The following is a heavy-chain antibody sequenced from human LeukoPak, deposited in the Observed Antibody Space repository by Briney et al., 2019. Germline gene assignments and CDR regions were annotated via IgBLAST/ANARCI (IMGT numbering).Heavy chain of an antibody. CDR3: ARSGPNNYGDRLDAFDI. V-gene: IGHV6-1*01. J-gene: IGHJ3*02. CDR2: TYYRSKWYN. CDR1: GDSVSSNSAA. Sequence: SQTLSLTFAISGDSVSSNSAAWNWIRQSPSRGLEWLGRTYYRSKWYNDYAVSVKSRITINPDTSKNQFSLQLNSVTPEDTAVYYCARSGPNNYGDRLDAFDIWGQGTIVTVSS. D-gene: IGHD4-17*01.